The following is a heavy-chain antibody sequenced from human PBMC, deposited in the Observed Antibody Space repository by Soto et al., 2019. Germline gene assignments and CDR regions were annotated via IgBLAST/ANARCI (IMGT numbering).Heavy chain of an antibody. CDR1: GFTFSSYS. CDR3: ARAPAQLVDYYFDY. V-gene: IGHV3-48*02. Sequence: GGSLRLSCAASGFTFSSYSMNWVRQAPGKGLEWVSYFSSSSSTIYYADSVKGRFTISRDNAKNSLYLQMNSLRDEDTAVYYCARAPAQLVDYYFDYWGQGTLVTVSS. CDR2: FSSSSSTI. J-gene: IGHJ4*02. D-gene: IGHD6-6*01.